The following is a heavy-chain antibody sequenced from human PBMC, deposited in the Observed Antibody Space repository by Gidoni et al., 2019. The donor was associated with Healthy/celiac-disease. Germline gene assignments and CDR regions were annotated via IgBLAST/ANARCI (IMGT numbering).Heavy chain of an antibody. Sequence: QVQLQESGPGLVKPSETLSLTCTVSGGSISSYYWSWIRQPPGKGLEWIGYIYYSGSTNYNPSLKSRVTISVDTSKNQFSLKLSSVTAADTAVYYCARDLTPTGPPGAFDIWGQGTMVTVSS. CDR1: GGSISSYY. V-gene: IGHV4-59*01. J-gene: IGHJ3*02. D-gene: IGHD1-1*01. CDR3: ARDLTPTGPPGAFDI. CDR2: IYYSGST.